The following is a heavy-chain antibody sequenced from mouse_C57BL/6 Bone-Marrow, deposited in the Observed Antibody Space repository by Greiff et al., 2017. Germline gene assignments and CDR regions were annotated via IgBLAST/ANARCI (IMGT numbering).Heavy chain of an antibody. CDR2: IDPSDSYT. CDR3: ARKEAPIPYWYFDV. CDR1: GYTFTSYW. V-gene: IGHV1-59*01. Sequence: QVQLQQPGAELVRPGTSVKLSCKASGYTFTSYWMHWVKQRPGQGLEWIGVIDPSDSYTNYNQKFKGKATLTVDTSSSTAYMQLSSLTSEDSAVYYCARKEAPIPYWYFDVWGTGTTVTVSS. J-gene: IGHJ1*03.